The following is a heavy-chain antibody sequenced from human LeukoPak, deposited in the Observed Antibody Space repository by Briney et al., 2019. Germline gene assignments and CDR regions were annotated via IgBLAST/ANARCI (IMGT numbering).Heavy chain of an antibody. J-gene: IGHJ4*02. CDR2: ISYDGSNK. CDR3: ARGWELGDF. D-gene: IGHD1-26*01. Sequence: GGSLRLSCAASGFTFSIFGMHWVRQAPGKGLEWVASISYDGSNKYYADSVKGRFTISTDNSKNTLYLQMNSLRAEDTAVYYCARGWELGDFWGQGTLVTVSS. CDR1: GFTFSIFG. V-gene: IGHV3-30*03.